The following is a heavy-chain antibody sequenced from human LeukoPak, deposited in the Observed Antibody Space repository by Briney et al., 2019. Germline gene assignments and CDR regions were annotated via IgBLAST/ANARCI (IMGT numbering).Heavy chain of an antibody. Sequence: PSETLSLTCTVSGGSISSSTYYWGWIRQPPGKGLEWIGSIYYSGITYYNPSLKSRVTISVDTSKNQFSLKLSSVTAADTAVYYCARGGSSGWYRYWGQGTLVTVSS. V-gene: IGHV4-39*07. J-gene: IGHJ4*02. CDR2: IYYSGIT. CDR1: GGSISSSTYY. D-gene: IGHD6-19*01. CDR3: ARGGSSGWYRY.